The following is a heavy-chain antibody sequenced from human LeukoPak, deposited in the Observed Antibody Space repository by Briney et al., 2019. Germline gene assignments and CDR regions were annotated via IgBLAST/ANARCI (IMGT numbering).Heavy chain of an antibody. CDR1: GFTFSSYD. Sequence: PGGSLRLSCAASGFTFSSYDMSWVRQAPGKGLEWVSAISGSGGSTYYADSVKGRFTISRDNSKNTLYLQMNSLRAEDTAVYYCARSHIVVVPAAIHSEGSGSYYFDYWGQGTLVTVSS. J-gene: IGHJ4*02. D-gene: IGHD2-2*02. CDR3: ARSHIVVVPAAIHSEGSGSYYFDY. CDR2: ISGSGGST. V-gene: IGHV3-23*01.